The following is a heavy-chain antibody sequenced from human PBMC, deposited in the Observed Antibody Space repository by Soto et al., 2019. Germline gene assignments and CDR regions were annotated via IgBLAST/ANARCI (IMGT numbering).Heavy chain of an antibody. CDR3: ARDLAAGDH. J-gene: IGHJ4*02. CDR1: GYTFTHYY. V-gene: IGHV1-46*01. CDR2: INPASGST. Sequence: QVQLVQSGAEVKKPGASVKLSCRTSGYTFTHYYIHWVRQAPGQGLEWLGIINPASGSTNYAQDFQSRVTVTMDTSTTTVYMDLSGLRAEDTAIFYCARDLAAGDHWGQGTLVTVSS. D-gene: IGHD6-13*01.